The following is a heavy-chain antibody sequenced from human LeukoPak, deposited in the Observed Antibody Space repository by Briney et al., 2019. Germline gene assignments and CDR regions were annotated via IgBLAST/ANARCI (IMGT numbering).Heavy chain of an antibody. CDR3: ARDQRGYGDSTGASKWIDH. V-gene: IGHV1-18*01. D-gene: IGHD4-17*01. Sequence: ASVKVSCKASGYTFTSYGINWVRQAPGQGLEWMGWISPYNGNTKYAEKVQGRVTITTDTSTSTAYMELRSLNSDDTAVYYCARDQRGYGDSTGASKWIDHWGQGTLVAVSS. CDR1: GYTFTSYG. J-gene: IGHJ5*02. CDR2: ISPYNGNT.